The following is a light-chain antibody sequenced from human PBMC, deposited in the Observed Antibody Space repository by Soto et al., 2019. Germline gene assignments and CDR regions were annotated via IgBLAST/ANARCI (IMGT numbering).Light chain of an antibody. CDR2: EVS. CDR1: SSDIGDYDY. Sequence: QSALTQPASVSGSPGQMITISCTGSSSDIGDYDYVSWYQQHPGKAPKVLISEVSNRPSGVSNRFSGSKSGNTASLTISGLQAGDEADYYCNSYATGNTRVFGTGTKV. V-gene: IGLV2-14*01. J-gene: IGLJ1*01. CDR3: NSYATGNTRV.